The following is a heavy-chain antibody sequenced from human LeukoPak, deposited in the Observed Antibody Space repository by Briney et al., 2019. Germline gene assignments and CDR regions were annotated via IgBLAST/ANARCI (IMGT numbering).Heavy chain of an antibody. Sequence: SETLSLTCIVSGDSISSHYWSWIRQPPGKGLEWIGYIYYSGSTNYNPSLKSRVTISVDTSKNQFSLKLSSVTAADTAVYYCARVDTAMVSLDYWGQGTLVTVSS. D-gene: IGHD5-18*01. J-gene: IGHJ4*02. V-gene: IGHV4-59*08. CDR3: ARVDTAMVSLDY. CDR2: IYYSGST. CDR1: GDSISSHY.